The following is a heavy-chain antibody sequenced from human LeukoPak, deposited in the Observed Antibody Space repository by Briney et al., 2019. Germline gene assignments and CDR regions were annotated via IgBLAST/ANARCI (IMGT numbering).Heavy chain of an antibody. J-gene: IGHJ3*02. CDR1: GFTFSNYW. Sequence: PGGSLRLSCAASGFTFSNYWMHWLRQAPGKGLVWVSRIYNDGSSTSYADSVKGRFTISRDNAKSTLYLQMNSLRADDTAVFYCARVRGGSGRSYAADAFDIWGQGTMVTVSS. D-gene: IGHD1-26*01. CDR3: ARVRGGSGRSYAADAFDI. V-gene: IGHV3-74*01. CDR2: IYNDGSST.